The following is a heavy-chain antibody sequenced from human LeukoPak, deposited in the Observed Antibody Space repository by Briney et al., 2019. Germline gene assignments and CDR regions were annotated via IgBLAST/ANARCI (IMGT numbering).Heavy chain of an antibody. D-gene: IGHD3-10*01. CDR3: AKGSGSQPPYYFDY. CDR1: GFIFDDYA. Sequence: PGGSLRLSCAASGFIFDDYAMHWVRQAPGKGLEWVSGISWSSGSIGYADSVKGRFTISRDTVKNSLYLQMNSLRTEDTALYYCAKGSGSQPPYYFDYWGQGTLVTVSS. CDR2: ISWSSGSI. J-gene: IGHJ4*02. V-gene: IGHV3-9*01.